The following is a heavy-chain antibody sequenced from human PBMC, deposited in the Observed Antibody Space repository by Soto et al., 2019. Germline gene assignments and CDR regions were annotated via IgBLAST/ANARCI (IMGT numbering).Heavy chain of an antibody. V-gene: IGHV3-11*04. CDR3: ASYSSGWFYYFDY. D-gene: IGHD6-19*01. J-gene: IGHJ4*02. CDR2: ISSSGSTI. Sequence: PGGSLRLSCAASGFTFSDYYMSWIRQAPGKGLEWVSYISSSGSTIYYADYVKGRFTISRDNAKNSLYLQMNSLRAEDTAVYYCASYSSGWFYYFDYWGQGTLVTVSS. CDR1: GFTFSDYY.